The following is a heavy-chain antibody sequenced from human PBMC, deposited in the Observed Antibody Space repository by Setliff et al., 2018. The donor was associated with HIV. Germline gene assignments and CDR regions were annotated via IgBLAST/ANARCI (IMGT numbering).Heavy chain of an antibody. CDR3: AKDALFRDGYNLGWLPF. V-gene: IGHV3-30*18. Sequence: HPGGSLRLSCAASGFTFSSYGMHWVRQAPGKGLEWVAVISYDGSNKYYADSVKGRFTISRDNSKNTLYLQMNSLRAEDTAVYYCAKDALFRDGYNLGWLPFWGQGTLVTVSS. CDR2: ISYDGSNK. J-gene: IGHJ4*02. CDR1: GFTFSSYG. D-gene: IGHD5-12*01.